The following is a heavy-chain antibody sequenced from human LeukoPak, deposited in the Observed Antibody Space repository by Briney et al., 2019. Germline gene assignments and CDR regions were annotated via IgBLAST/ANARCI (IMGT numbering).Heavy chain of an antibody. CDR2: ILPIIGSA. Sequence: SVKLSCKASGGSFSSSTLSWVRQAPGQGPEWMGGILPIIGSATYAQKFQGRVTITTDESTNTAYMELRSLRSDDTAVFYCATGVRAIPIYYWGQGTLVTVSS. CDR1: GGSFSSST. V-gene: IGHV1-69*16. J-gene: IGHJ4*02. CDR3: ATGVRAIPIYY. D-gene: IGHD2-21*01.